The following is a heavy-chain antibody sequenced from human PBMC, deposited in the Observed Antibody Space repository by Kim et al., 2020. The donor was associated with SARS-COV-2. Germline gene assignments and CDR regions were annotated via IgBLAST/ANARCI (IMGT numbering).Heavy chain of an antibody. D-gene: IGHD3-3*01. CDR3: ARDSYYDFWSGYWGAFDI. J-gene: IGHJ3*02. Sequence: GGSLRLSCAASGFTFSSYGMHWVRQAPGKGLEWVAVIWYDGSNKYYADSVKGRFTISRDNSKNTLYLQMNSLRAEDTAVYYCARDSYYDFWSGYWGAFDIWGQGTMVTVSS. CDR1: GFTFSSYG. CDR2: IWYDGSNK. V-gene: IGHV3-33*01.